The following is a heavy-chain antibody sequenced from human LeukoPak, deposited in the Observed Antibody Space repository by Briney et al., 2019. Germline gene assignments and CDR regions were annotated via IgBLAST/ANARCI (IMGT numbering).Heavy chain of an antibody. Sequence: ASVKVPCKASGYTFTGYYMHRVRQAPGQGLEWMGWINANSGDTKYAQRFQGRVTMTRDTSISTAYMELSRLRSDDTAMYYCAREISGYSDYWGQGTLVTVSS. D-gene: IGHD3-22*01. CDR2: INANSGDT. CDR1: GYTFTGYY. CDR3: AREISGYSDY. J-gene: IGHJ4*02. V-gene: IGHV1-2*02.